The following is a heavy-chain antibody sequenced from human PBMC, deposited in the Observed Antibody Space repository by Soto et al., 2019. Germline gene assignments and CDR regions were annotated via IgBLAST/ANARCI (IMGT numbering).Heavy chain of an antibody. V-gene: IGHV1-18*04. D-gene: IGHD3-10*01. Sequence: XSVKVACKASGYPLTSYGIIWVRQAPGQGLEWMGWISADNGNTNYAQKLQGRVTMTTDTSTSTAYMELRSLRSDDTAVYYCARDPPEGSGSNSYYYYYGMDVWGQGTTVTVSS. CDR2: ISADNGNT. CDR1: GYPLTSYG. J-gene: IGHJ6*02. CDR3: ARDPPEGSGSNSYYYYYGMDV.